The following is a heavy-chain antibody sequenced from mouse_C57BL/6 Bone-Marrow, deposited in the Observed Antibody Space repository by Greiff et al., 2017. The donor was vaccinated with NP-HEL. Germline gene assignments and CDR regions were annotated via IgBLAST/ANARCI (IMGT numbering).Heavy chain of an antibody. CDR3: ARDRDYSWFAY. CDR2: IYPRSGNT. CDR1: GYTFTSYG. J-gene: IGHJ3*01. D-gene: IGHD2-4*01. Sequence: QVQLQQSGAELVRPGASVKLSCKASGYTFTSYGISWVKQRTGQGLEWIGEIYPRSGNTYYNEKFKGKATLTADKSSSPAYMELRSLTSEDSAVYFCARDRDYSWFAYWGQGTLVTVSA. V-gene: IGHV1-81*01.